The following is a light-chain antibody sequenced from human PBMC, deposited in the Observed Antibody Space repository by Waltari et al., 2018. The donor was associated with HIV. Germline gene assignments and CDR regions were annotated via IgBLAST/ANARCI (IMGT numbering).Light chain of an antibody. CDR3: CSYAGSTTFV. CDR1: SSDVGSYNL. V-gene: IGLV2-23*03. J-gene: IGLJ2*01. CDR2: EGS. Sequence: QSALTQPASVSGSPGQSITISCTGTSSDVGSYNLVSWYQQHPGTAPKLMIYEGSKRPSGVSNPFSGSKSCNTASLTISGLRAEDEADYYCCSYAGSTTFVFGGGTKLTVL.